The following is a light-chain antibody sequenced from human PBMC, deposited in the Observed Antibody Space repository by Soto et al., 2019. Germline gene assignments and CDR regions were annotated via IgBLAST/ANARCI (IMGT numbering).Light chain of an antibody. CDR2: DVS. CDR1: NSDVGDYRS. V-gene: IGLV2-14*03. J-gene: IGLJ1*01. CDR3: SSYTSTRTQV. Sequence: QSVLTQPASVSGSPGQSITISCTGTNSDVGDYRSVSWYQQHPGKAPKLVIYDVSNRPSGVSYRFSGSKSGNTASLTISGLQAEYEADYYCSSYTSTRTQVFGTGTKVTVL.